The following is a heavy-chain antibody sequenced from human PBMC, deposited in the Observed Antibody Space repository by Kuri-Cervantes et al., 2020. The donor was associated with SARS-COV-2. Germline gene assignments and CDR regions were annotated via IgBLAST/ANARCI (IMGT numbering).Heavy chain of an antibody. V-gene: IGHV3-13*01. J-gene: IGHJ6*03. D-gene: IGHD3-3*01. CDR2: IGTAGDT. CDR3: ARDRTTNYDFWSGYYDYYYYYMDV. CDR1: GFTVSSND. Sequence: GGSLRLSCAASGFTVSSNDMHWVRQATGKGLEWVSAIGTAGDTYYPGSVKGQFTISRENAKNSLYLQMNSLRAGDTAVYYCARDRTTNYDFWSGYYDYYYYYMDVWGKGTTVTVSS.